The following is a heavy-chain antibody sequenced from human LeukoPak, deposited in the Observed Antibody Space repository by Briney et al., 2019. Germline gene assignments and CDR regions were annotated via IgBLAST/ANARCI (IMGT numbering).Heavy chain of an antibody. D-gene: IGHD5-12*01. CDR2: IYHSGST. CDR1: GGSISSGGYS. Sequence: KTSETLSLTCAVSGGSISSGGYSWSWIRQPPGKGLEWIGYIYHSGSTYYNPSLKSRVTISVDRSKNQFSLKLSSVTAADTAVYYCARVYSGYDSYYYYYYMDVWGKGTTVTVSS. V-gene: IGHV4-30-2*01. J-gene: IGHJ6*03. CDR3: ARVYSGYDSYYYYYYMDV.